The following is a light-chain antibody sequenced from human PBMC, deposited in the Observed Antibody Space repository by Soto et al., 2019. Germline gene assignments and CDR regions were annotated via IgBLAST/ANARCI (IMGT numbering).Light chain of an antibody. J-gene: IGLJ3*02. CDR1: PGAVATNHY. Sequence: QAVVTQEPALTVSPGGTVTLTCASSPGAVATNHYHYWYQQKPGRAPRTLIFDTNNMHPWAPARFSVSLLEGKPALTLSGAQTEDEAEYNCSLSYSGIRVFCGGTKLAVL. CDR2: DTN. CDR3: SLSYSGIRV. V-gene: IGLV7-46*01.